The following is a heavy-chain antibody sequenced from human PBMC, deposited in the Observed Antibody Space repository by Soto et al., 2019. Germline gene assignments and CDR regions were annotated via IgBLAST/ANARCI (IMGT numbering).Heavy chain of an antibody. CDR2: ISNSGRSI. J-gene: IGHJ6*02. Sequence: QVQLVESGGDLVKPGGSLRLSCVASGFTFSDYYMTWIRQVPGKGLEWVSYISNSGRSIHYADSLKGRFTISRDNAKNSLSLQMNSLRPEDTAVYYCARAGGMWFGQDGIYGLDVWGQGTTVTVSS. V-gene: IGHV3-11*01. CDR3: ARAGGMWFGQDGIYGLDV. D-gene: IGHD3-10*01. CDR1: GFTFSDYY.